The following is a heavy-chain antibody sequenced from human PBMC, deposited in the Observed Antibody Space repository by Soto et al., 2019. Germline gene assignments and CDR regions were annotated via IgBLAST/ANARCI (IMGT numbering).Heavy chain of an antibody. D-gene: IGHD2-8*01. CDR1: GGSISSYN. V-gene: IGHV4-59*01. CDR2: LDYSGST. J-gene: IGHJ1*01. Sequence: SETLSLTCTVSGGSISSYNWYWIRQPPGKGLEWIGYLDYSGSTKYNPSLKSRATISVDPSKNRFSLTLSSVTAADTAVYFCARMSNGYSKDWGQGTLVTVSS. CDR3: ARMSNGYSKD.